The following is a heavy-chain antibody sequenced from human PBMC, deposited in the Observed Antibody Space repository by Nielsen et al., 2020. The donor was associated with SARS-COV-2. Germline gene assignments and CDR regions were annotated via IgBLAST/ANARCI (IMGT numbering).Heavy chain of an antibody. CDR3: AKDLIAVAGTSYYYYYGMDV. CDR2: ISYDGSNK. J-gene: IGHJ6*02. D-gene: IGHD6-19*01. Sequence: WIRQPPGKGLEWVAVISYDGSNKYYADSVKGRFTIPRDNSKNTLYLQMNSLRAEDTAVYYCAKDLIAVAGTSYYYYYGMDVWGQGTTVTVSS. V-gene: IGHV3-30*18.